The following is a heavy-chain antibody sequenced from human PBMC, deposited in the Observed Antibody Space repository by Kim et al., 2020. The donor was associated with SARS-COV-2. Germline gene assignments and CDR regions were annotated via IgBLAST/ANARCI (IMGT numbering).Heavy chain of an antibody. V-gene: IGHV5-51*01. Sequence: GASLKISCKASGYNFTDYWIGWVRQMPGKGLEWMAIMYPSDSDIRYSPSFQGQVTISADESISTAYLQWSSLKASDTAMYYCARGSNLDVWGQGTTVTVS. J-gene: IGHJ6*02. D-gene: IGHD4-4*01. CDR3: ARGSNLDV. CDR1: GYNFTDYW. CDR2: MYPSDSDI.